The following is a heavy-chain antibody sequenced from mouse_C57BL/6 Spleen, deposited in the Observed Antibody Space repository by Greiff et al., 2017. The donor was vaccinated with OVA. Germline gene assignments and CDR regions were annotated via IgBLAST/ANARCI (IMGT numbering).Heavy chain of an antibody. CDR2: IYPSDSET. CDR1: GYTFTSYW. CDR3: ARSGAAQAKRTWFAY. J-gene: IGHJ3*01. D-gene: IGHD3-2*02. V-gene: IGHV1-61*01. Sequence: QVQLQQPGAELVRPGSSVKLSCKASGYTFTSYWMDWVKQRPGQGLEWIGNIYPSDSETHYNQKFKDKATLTVDKSSSTAYMQLSSLTSEDSAVYYCARSGAAQAKRTWFAYWGQGTLVTVSA.